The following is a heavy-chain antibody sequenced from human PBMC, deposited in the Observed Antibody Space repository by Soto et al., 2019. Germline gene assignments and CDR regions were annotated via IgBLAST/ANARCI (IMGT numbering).Heavy chain of an antibody. CDR2: IRSEVKDYAT. CDR1: GFAFSDLP. CDR3: TTLGEWGTYSGY. V-gene: IGHV3-73*02. J-gene: IGHJ4*02. D-gene: IGHD1-26*01. Sequence: EVQLVESGGGLVQPGGSLKLSCAASGFAFSDLPIHWVRQASGKGLEWVGRIRSEVKDYATEYTESVKGMFTVSRDDSKNMAFLQMNSLKTDDTAVYFCTTLGEWGTYSGYWGQGTLVTVSS.